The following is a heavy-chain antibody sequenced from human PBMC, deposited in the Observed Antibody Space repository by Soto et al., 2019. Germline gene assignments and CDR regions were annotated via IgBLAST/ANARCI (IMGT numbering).Heavy chain of an antibody. CDR2: ISYDGSHK. D-gene: IGHD2-15*01. CDR3: AKDGAPRYCGRSSCQPEGAY. CDR1: GFSLSRYW. J-gene: IGHJ4*02. V-gene: IGHV3-30*18. Sequence: PGGSLRLSCAASGFSLSRYWMHWVRQAPGKGLEWVAVISYDGSHKYYADSVKGRFTISRDNSNNMLYLQMDSLRAEDTAVYYCAKDGAPRYCGRSSCQPEGAYWGQGTLVTVSS.